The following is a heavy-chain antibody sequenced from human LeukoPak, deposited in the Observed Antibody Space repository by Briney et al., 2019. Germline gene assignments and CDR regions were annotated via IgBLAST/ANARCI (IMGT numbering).Heavy chain of an antibody. J-gene: IGHJ4*02. CDR2: INHSGST. D-gene: IGHD3-22*01. Sequence: SETLSLTCAVYGGSFSGYYWSWIRQPPGKGLEWIGEINHSGSTNYNPSLKSRVTISVDTSKNQFSLKLSSVTAADTAVHYCARVVRFYYDSSGYYYVPYYFDYWGQGTLVTVSS. CDR3: ARVVRFYYDSSGYYYVPYYFDY. V-gene: IGHV4-34*01. CDR1: GGSFSGYY.